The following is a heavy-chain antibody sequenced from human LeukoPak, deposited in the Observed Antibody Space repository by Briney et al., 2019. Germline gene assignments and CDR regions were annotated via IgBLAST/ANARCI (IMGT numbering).Heavy chain of an antibody. CDR3: ARGRNYVRWFDP. D-gene: IGHD4-11*01. J-gene: IGHJ5*02. Sequence: SQTLSLTCTVSGGSLSSGGYYWSWLRQHPGTGLEWLGYIYYSGSTYYNPSLKSRVTISVDTSKNQFSLKLSSVTAADTAVYYCARGRNYVRWFDPWGQGTLVTVSS. V-gene: IGHV4-31*03. CDR1: GGSLSSGGYY. CDR2: IYYSGST.